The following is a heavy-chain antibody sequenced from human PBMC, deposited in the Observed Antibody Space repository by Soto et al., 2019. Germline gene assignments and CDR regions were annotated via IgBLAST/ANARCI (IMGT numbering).Heavy chain of an antibody. V-gene: IGHV3-33*01. CDR2: IWYDGSNK. CDR1: GFTFSSYG. CDR3: ARDPRIAAAGPYFDY. Sequence: GGSLRLSCAASGFTFSSYGMHWVRQAPGKGLEWVAVIWYDGSNKYYADSVKGRFTISRDNSKNTLYLQMNSLRAEDTAVYYCARDPRIAAAGPYFDYWGQGTLVTVSS. J-gene: IGHJ4*02. D-gene: IGHD6-13*01.